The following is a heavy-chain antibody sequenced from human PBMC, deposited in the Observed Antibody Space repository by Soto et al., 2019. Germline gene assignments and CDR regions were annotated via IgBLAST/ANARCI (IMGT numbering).Heavy chain of an antibody. D-gene: IGHD3-10*01. V-gene: IGHV3-53*01. Sequence: EVQLVESGGGLIQPGGSLRLSCAVSGFTVSNTYRSWVRQAPGKGLEGVSVIYSGGYTAYGDAVKGRFTLPRENPKNTLYPKTNRLGAVGTAVFYFATHPGGGGYWGQGTLVTVSS. CDR2: IYSGGYT. J-gene: IGHJ4*02. CDR1: GFTVSNTY. CDR3: ATHPGGGGY.